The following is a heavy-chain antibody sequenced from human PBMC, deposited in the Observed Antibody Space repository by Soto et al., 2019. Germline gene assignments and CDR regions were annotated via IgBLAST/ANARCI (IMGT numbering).Heavy chain of an antibody. D-gene: IGHD6-13*01. CDR2: IYYSGIT. CDR3: ARHIPYSSSWFYWFFDL. V-gene: IGHV4-39*01. CDR1: GGSISSSTYY. J-gene: IGHJ2*01. Sequence: SETLSLTCTFSGGSISSSTYYWGWIRQPPGKGLEWIGSIYYSGITYYNPSLKSRVTISVDTSKNQFPLMLISVTAADTAVYYCARHIPYSSSWFYWFFDLWGRGALVPVSS.